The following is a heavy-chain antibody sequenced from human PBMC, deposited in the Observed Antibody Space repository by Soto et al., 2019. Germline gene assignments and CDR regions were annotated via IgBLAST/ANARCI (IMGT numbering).Heavy chain of an antibody. Sequence: QVQLVQSGAEVKKPGASVKVSCKASGYTFTSYDINWVRQATGQGLEWMGWMNPNSGNTGYAQKXXGRVTMTRNTXXSXAXXELSSLRSEDTAVYYCAREGATIFGVVITDYGMDVWGQGTTVTVSS. CDR2: MNPNSGNT. CDR1: GYTFTSYD. V-gene: IGHV1-8*01. D-gene: IGHD3-3*01. J-gene: IGHJ6*02. CDR3: AREGATIFGVVITDYGMDV.